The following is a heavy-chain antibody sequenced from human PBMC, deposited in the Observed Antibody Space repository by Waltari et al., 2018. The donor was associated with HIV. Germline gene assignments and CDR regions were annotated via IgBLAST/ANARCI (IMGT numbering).Heavy chain of an antibody. CDR3: ARVRGFRVRSPYYYYGMDV. CDR2: IYHSGST. CDR1: GGSISSSNW. Sequence: QVQLQESGPGLVKPSGTLSLTCAVSGGSISSSNWWSWVRQPPGKGLEWIGEIYHSGSTNYNPSLKSRVTISVDKSKNQFSLKLSSVTAADTAVYYCARVRGFRVRSPYYYYGMDVWGQGTTVTVSS. V-gene: IGHV4-4*02. J-gene: IGHJ6*02. D-gene: IGHD3-22*01.